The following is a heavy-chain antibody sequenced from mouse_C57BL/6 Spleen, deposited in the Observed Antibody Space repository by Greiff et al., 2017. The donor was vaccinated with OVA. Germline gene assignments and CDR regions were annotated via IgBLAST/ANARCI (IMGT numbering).Heavy chain of an antibody. CDR2: IYPGDGDT. CDR1: GYAFSSSW. D-gene: IGHD2-4*01. J-gene: IGHJ2*01. V-gene: IGHV1-82*01. Sequence: QVQLQQSGPELVKPGASVKISCKASGYAFSSSWMNWVKQRPGKGLEWIGRIYPGDGDTNYNGKFKGKATLTADKSSSTAYMQLSSLTSEDSAVYFCARGGGYYDYGFDYWGKGTTLTVSS. CDR3: ARGGGYYDYGFDY.